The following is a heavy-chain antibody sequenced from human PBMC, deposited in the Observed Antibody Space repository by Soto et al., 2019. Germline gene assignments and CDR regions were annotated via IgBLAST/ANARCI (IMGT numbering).Heavy chain of an antibody. CDR3: ARVPHPGITIFGVVIKLIDY. CDR1: GYTFTSYG. J-gene: IGHJ4*02. D-gene: IGHD3-3*01. V-gene: IGHV1-18*04. Sequence: GASVKVSCKASGYTFTSYGISWVRQAPGQGLEWMGWISAYNGNTNYAQKLQGRVTMTTDTSTSTAYMELRSLRSDDTAVYYCARVPHPGITIFGVVIKLIDYWGQGTLVTVSS. CDR2: ISAYNGNT.